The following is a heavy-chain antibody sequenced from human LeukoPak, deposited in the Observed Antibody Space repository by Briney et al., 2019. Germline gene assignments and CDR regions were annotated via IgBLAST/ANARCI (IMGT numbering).Heavy chain of an antibody. J-gene: IGHJ6*03. CDR3: AREVEGVVVVAATPGEYPHYYYMDV. Sequence: PGGSLRLSCAASGFTFDDYGMSWVRQAPGKGLEWVSGINWNGGSTGYADSVKGRFTISRDNAKNSLYLQMNSLRAEDTALYYCAREVEGVVVVAATPGEYPHYYYMDVWGKGTTVTVSS. D-gene: IGHD2-15*01. CDR1: GFTFDDYG. CDR2: INWNGGST. V-gene: IGHV3-20*04.